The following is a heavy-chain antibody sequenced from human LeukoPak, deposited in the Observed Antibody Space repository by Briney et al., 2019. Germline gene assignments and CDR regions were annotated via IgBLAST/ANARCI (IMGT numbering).Heavy chain of an antibody. CDR2: IRYDGSNK. D-gene: IGHD3-10*01. J-gene: IGHJ4*02. CDR1: GFTFSSYG. V-gene: IGHV3-30*02. CDR3: AKDSDPIWFGELLLDY. Sequence: GGSLRLSCAASGFTFSSYGMHWVRQVPGKGLGWVAFIRYDGSNKYYADSVKGRFTISRDNSKNTLYLQMNSLRAEDTAVYYCAKDSDPIWFGELLLDYWGQGTLVTVSS.